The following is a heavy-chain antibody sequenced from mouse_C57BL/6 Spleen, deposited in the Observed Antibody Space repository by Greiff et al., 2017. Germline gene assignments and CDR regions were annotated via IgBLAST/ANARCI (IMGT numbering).Heavy chain of an antibody. CDR2: IDPEPGGT. D-gene: IGHD1-1*01. Sequence: QVQLKQPGAELVRPGASVTLSCKASGYTFTDYEMHWVKQTPVHGLEWIGAIDPEPGGTAYNQKFKGKAILTADKSSSTAYMVLRSLTSVVSAVYYCTIPGDYGRGWFAYWGQGTLDTVSA. CDR3: TIPGDYGRGWFAY. CDR1: GYTFTDYE. J-gene: IGHJ3*01. V-gene: IGHV1-15*01.